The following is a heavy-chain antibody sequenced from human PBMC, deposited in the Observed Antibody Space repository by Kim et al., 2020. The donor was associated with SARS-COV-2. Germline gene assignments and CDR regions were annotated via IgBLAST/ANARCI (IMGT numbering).Heavy chain of an antibody. Sequence: SETLSLTCTVSGGSISSYYWSWIRQPPGKGLEWIGYIYYSGSTNYNPSLKSRVTISVDTSKNQFSMKLSSVTAADTAVYYCARHRLGVTNWFDPWGQGTLVTVSS. CDR2: IYYSGST. CDR3: ARHRLGVTNWFDP. CDR1: GGSISSYY. D-gene: IGHD3-16*01. V-gene: IGHV4-59*08. J-gene: IGHJ5*02.